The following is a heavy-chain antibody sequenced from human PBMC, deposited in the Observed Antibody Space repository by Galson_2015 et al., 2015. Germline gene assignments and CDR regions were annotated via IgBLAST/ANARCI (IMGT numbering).Heavy chain of an antibody. CDR3: ARDRMVDDAFDI. V-gene: IGHV4-59*01. CDR2: IYYSGST. J-gene: IGHJ3*02. CDR1: GGSISSYY. Sequence: LSLTCTVSGGSISSYYWSWIRQPPGKGLEWIGYIYYSGSTNYNPSLKSLVTISVDTSKNQFSLKLSSVTAADTAVYYCARDRMVDDAFDIWGQGTMVTVSS. D-gene: IGHD2-8*01.